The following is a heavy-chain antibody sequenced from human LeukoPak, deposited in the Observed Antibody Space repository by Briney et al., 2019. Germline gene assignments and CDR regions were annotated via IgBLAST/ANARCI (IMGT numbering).Heavy chain of an antibody. CDR3: ARDMVMDYYDSSGSDY. Sequence: ASVKVSCKASGYTFTSYGISWVRQAPGQGLEWMGWISAYNGNTNYAQKLQGRVTMTIDTSTSTAYMELRSLRSDDTAVYYCARDMVMDYYDSSGSDYWGQGTLVTVSS. D-gene: IGHD3-22*01. CDR1: GYTFTSYG. CDR2: ISAYNGNT. V-gene: IGHV1-18*01. J-gene: IGHJ4*02.